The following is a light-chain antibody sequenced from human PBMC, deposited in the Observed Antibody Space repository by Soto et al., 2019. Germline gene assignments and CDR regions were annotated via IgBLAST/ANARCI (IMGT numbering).Light chain of an antibody. V-gene: IGLV1-44*01. CDR1: SSNIGTNT. CDR3: CSFAGSYSYV. CDR2: SDN. Sequence: QSVLTQPPSASGTPGQRVTISCSGSSSNIGTNTVNWYQQLPGTAPKLLIYSDNQRPSGVPDRFSGSKSGTSASLAISGLQSEDEADYSCCSFAGSYSYVFGTGTKVTVL. J-gene: IGLJ1*01.